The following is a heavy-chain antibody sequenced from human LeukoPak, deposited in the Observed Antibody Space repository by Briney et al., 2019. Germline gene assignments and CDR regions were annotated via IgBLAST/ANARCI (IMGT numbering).Heavy chain of an antibody. Sequence: ASVKVSCKASGYTFTSYDINWVRQASGQGLEWMGWMNPNSGNTGYAQKFQGRVTMTRNTSISTAYMELSSLRSEDTAVYYCARGRVAAQKETTWFDPWGQGTLVTVSS. CDR1: GYTFTSYD. D-gene: IGHD6-6*01. V-gene: IGHV1-8*01. CDR2: MNPNSGNT. CDR3: ARGRVAAQKETTWFDP. J-gene: IGHJ5*02.